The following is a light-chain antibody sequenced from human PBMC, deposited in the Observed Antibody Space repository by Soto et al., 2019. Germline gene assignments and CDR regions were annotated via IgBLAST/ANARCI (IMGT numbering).Light chain of an antibody. Sequence: QSVLTQPPSASGSPGQSVTISCTGTSSDVGGYNYVSWYQQHPGKAPKLMIYEVSKRPSGVPDRFSGSKSGNTASLTVYGLQADDEADYYCSSYAGSNDFVVFGGGTKVTVL. V-gene: IGLV2-8*01. CDR2: EVS. CDR1: SSDVGGYNY. J-gene: IGLJ2*01. CDR3: SSYAGSNDFVV.